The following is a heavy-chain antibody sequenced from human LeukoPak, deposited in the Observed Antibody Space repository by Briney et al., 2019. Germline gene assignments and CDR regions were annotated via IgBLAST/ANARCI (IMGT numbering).Heavy chain of an antibody. CDR1: GYTFTNYY. V-gene: IGHV1-46*01. CDR2: INPSDGKT. Sequence: ASVKVSCKASGYTFTNYYMHWVRQAPGQGLEWMGIINPSDGKTSYAQKFQGRVTITADKSTSTAYMELSSLRSEDTAVYYCASCVNIADYFDYWGQGTLVTVSS. J-gene: IGHJ4*02. CDR3: ASCVNIADYFDY. D-gene: IGHD6-13*01.